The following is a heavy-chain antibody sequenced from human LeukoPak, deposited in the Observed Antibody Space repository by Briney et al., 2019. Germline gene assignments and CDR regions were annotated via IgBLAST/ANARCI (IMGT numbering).Heavy chain of an antibody. CDR2: IIPIFGTS. CDR1: GGTFSSYA. D-gene: IGHD2-2*01. Sequence: ASVKVSCKASGGTFSSYAITWVRQAPGQGLEWMGGIIPIFGTSNYAQKFQGRVTITADESTSTAYMELSSLRSEDTAVYYCARSCSSTSCYAVQGWFDPWGQGTLVTVSS. V-gene: IGHV1-69*13. J-gene: IGHJ5*02. CDR3: ARSCSSTSCYAVQGWFDP.